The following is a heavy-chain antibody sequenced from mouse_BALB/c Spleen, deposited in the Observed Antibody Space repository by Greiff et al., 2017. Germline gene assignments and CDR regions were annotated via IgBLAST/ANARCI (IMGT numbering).Heavy chain of an antibody. CDR2: ISYDGSN. J-gene: IGHJ2*01. CDR1: GYSITSGYY. CDR3: ARGFRYRYYFDY. Sequence: EVKLQESGPGLVKPSQSLSLTCSVTGYSITSGYYWNWIRQFPGNKLEWMGYISYDGSNNYNPSLKNRISITRDTSKNQFFLKLNSVTTEDTATYYCARGFRYRYYFDYWGQGTTLTVSS. V-gene: IGHV3-6*02. D-gene: IGHD2-14*01.